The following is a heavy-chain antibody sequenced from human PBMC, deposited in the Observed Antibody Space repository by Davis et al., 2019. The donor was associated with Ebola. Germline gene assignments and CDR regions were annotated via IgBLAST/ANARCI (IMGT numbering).Heavy chain of an antibody. J-gene: IGHJ6*02. Sequence: PGGSLRLSCAASGFTFSSYAMSWVRQAPGKGLEWVSSISSSSSYIYYADSVKGRFTISRDNAKNSLYLQMNSLRAEDTAVYYCARADCSGGSCHPAHHYYGRDVWGQGTTVTVSS. CDR3: ARADCSGGSCHPAHHYYGRDV. CDR2: ISSSSSYI. D-gene: IGHD2-15*01. CDR1: GFTFSSYA. V-gene: IGHV3-21*01.